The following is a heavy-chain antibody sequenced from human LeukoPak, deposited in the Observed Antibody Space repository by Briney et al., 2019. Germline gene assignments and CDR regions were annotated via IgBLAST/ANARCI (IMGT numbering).Heavy chain of an antibody. J-gene: IGHJ4*02. CDR1: GFTFDDYA. CDR2: ISWDGGST. D-gene: IGHD3-10*01. Sequence: GGSLRLSCAASGFTFDDYAMHWVRQAPGKGLEWVSLISWDGGSTYYADSVKGRFTISRDNSKNSLYLQMNSLRAEDTALYYCAKDMSGSGSYYGYDHWGQGTLVTVSS. CDR3: AKDMSGSGSYYGYDH. V-gene: IGHV3-43D*03.